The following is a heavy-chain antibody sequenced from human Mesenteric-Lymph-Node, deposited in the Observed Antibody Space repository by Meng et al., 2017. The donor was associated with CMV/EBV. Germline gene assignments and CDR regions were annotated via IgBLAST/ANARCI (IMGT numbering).Heavy chain of an antibody. CDR3: TGDSVSNPNLDY. V-gene: IGHV3-66*01. Sequence: VHLVGSGGGLVQPGGSLRLSCAASGFNVRDKYMSWVRQAPGKGLEWVCIIYRGDNTYYIDSVKDRFTVSRDNSKNTMYLQMNSLRVEDTAVYYCTGDSVSNPNLDYWGQGTLVTVFS. CDR2: IYRGDNT. D-gene: IGHD3-10*01. J-gene: IGHJ4*02. CDR1: GFNVRDKY.